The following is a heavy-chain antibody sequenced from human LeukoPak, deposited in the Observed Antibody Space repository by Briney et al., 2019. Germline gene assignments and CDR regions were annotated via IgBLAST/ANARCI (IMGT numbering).Heavy chain of an antibody. D-gene: IGHD3-22*01. V-gene: IGHV3-66*01. CDR1: GFTVSSNY. CDR2: IYSGGST. CDR3: ARAGNYYDSSGYYLY. J-gene: IGHJ4*02. Sequence: GGSLRLSCAASGFTVSSNYMSWVRQAPGKGLEWVSVIYSGGSTYHADSVKGRFTISRDNSKNTLYLQMNSLRAEDTAVYYCARAGNYYDSSGYYLYWGQGTLVTVSS.